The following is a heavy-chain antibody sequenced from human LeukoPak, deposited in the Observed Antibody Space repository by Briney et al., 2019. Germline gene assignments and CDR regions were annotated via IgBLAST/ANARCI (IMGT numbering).Heavy chain of an antibody. CDR3: AKEGSYCSSTSCSYWYFDL. V-gene: IGHV3-30*02. CDR1: GFTFSSYS. CDR2: IRYDGSNK. J-gene: IGHJ2*01. D-gene: IGHD2-2*01. Sequence: GGSLRLSCAASGFTFSSYSMNWVRQAPGKGLEWVAFIRYDGSNKYYADSVKGRFTISRDNSKNTLYLQMNSLRAEDTAVYYCAKEGSYCSSTSCSYWYFDLWGRGTLVTVSS.